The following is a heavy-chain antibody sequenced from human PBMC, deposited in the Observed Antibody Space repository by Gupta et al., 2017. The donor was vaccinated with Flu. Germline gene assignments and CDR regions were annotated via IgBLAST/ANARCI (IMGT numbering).Heavy chain of an antibody. CDR3: ARSIAARPMFPYYYYGMDV. D-gene: IGHD6-6*01. J-gene: IGHJ6*02. Sequence: EVQLVQSGAEVKQPGESLRISCKGSGYSFTSYWNSWVRQMPGKGLEWMGRIDPSDSYTNYSPSFQGHVTISADKSISTAYLQWSSLKASDTAMYYCARSIAARPMFPYYYYGMDVWGQGTTVTVSS. CDR2: IDPSDSYT. CDR1: GYSFTSYW. V-gene: IGHV5-10-1*01.